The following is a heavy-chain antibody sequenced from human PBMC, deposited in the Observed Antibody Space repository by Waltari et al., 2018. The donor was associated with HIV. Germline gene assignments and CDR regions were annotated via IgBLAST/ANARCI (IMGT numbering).Heavy chain of an antibody. CDR2: INHSGST. Sequence: QVQLQQWGAGLLKPSETLSLTCAVYGGSFSGYYWSWIRQPPGKGLEWLGEINHSGSTNYNPSLKSRVTISVDTSKNQFSLKLSSVTAADTAVYYCARLWNCGGDCHISTTTYYYGMDVWGQGTTVTVSS. J-gene: IGHJ6*02. CDR1: GGSFSGYY. V-gene: IGHV4-34*01. CDR3: ARLWNCGGDCHISTTTYYYGMDV. D-gene: IGHD2-21*01.